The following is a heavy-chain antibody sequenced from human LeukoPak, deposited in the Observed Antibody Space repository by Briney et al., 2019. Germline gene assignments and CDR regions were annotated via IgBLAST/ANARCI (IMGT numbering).Heavy chain of an antibody. CDR3: AKDVRDGYNYGYYYHYMDV. V-gene: IGHV3-23*01. CDR1: GFTFSRHA. D-gene: IGHD5-24*01. Sequence: GGSLRLPCVGSGFTFSRHAMSWVRQAPGKGLEWVSSISASGGNTYYADSVKGRFTISRDNSKNTLFLQMDSLRAEDTALYYCAKDVRDGYNYGYYYHYMDVWGKGTTVTVS. J-gene: IGHJ6*03. CDR2: ISASGGNT.